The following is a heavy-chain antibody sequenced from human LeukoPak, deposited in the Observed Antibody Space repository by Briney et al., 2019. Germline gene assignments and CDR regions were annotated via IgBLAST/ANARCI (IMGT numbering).Heavy chain of an antibody. Sequence: GSSLRLSCAASGFTFSSHGMRWVRQAPGKGLEWVAVIWYDGSYKYYADSVKGRFTISRDNSKNTLYLQMNSLRAEDTAVYYCARDVGAAAATCYYFDYWGQGNLVTVSS. CDR2: IWYDGSYK. V-gene: IGHV3-33*01. CDR3: ARDVGAAAATCYYFDY. CDR1: GFTFSSHG. D-gene: IGHD6-13*01. J-gene: IGHJ4*02.